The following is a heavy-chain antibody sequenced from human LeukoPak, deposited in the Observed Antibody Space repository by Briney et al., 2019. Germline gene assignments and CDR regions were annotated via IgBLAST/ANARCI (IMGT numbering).Heavy chain of an antibody. D-gene: IGHD1-26*01. CDR1: GYTFTSYD. V-gene: IGHV1-8*03. CDR3: ARSYSGSYSDDAFDI. J-gene: IGHJ3*02. Sequence: ASVKVSCKASGYTFTSYDINWVRQATGQGLEWMGWMNPNSGNTGYAQKFQGRVTITRNTSTSTAYMELSSLRSEDTAVYYCARSYSGSYSDDAFDIWGQGTMVTVSS. CDR2: MNPNSGNT.